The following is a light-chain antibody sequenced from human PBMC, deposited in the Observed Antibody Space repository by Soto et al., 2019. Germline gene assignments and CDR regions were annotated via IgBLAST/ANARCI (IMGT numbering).Light chain of an antibody. J-gene: IGKJ3*01. CDR1: QGISSY. CDR3: QQYYSYPIFT. Sequence: AIRMTQSPSSLSASTGDRVTITCRASQGISSYLAWYQQKPGKAPKLLIYAASTLQSVVPSRFSGSGSWTDFTLTISCLQSEDFATYYCQQYYSYPIFTFGPGTKLDIK. V-gene: IGKV1-8*01. CDR2: AAS.